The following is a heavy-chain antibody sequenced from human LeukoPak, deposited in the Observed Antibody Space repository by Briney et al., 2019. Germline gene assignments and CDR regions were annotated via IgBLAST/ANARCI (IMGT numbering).Heavy chain of an antibody. CDR3: ARRRYSGSYVDY. V-gene: IGHV3-66*01. Sequence: GGSLRLSCAASGFTVSSNYMSWVRQAPGKGPEWVSVIYSGGSTYYADSVKGRFTISRDNSKNTLYLQMNSLRAEDTAVYYCARRRYSGSYVDYWGQGTLVTVSS. CDR1: GFTVSSNY. CDR2: IYSGGST. D-gene: IGHD1-26*01. J-gene: IGHJ4*02.